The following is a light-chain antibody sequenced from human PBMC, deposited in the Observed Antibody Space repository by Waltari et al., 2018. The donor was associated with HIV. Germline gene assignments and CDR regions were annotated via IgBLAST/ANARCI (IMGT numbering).Light chain of an antibody. CDR2: KDS. Sequence: SYELKQPPSVSVSPGQTATITCSGDALAPQYGFWYQQKAGHAPLVIIYKDSERPSGIPERISGSSSGTTVTLTIREVQAEDEADYYCQSTDSSGSYVFGSGTKVTVL. CDR1: ALAPQY. J-gene: IGLJ1*01. CDR3: QSTDSSGSYV. V-gene: IGLV3-25*03.